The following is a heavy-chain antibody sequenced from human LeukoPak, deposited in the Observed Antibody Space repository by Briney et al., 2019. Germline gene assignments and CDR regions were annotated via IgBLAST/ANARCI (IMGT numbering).Heavy chain of an antibody. CDR1: RFTFGSYG. J-gene: IGHJ4*02. D-gene: IGHD5-24*01. CDR2: ISGHGGNS. V-gene: IGHV3-23*01. CDR3: AKNYREYYFDY. Sequence: PGGSLRLSWAASRFTFGSYGMTWVRQAPGKGLEWVSSISGHGGNSYYADSVKGRFTISRDNSKNTLYLQMNSLRGEDTAVYYCAKNYREYYFDYWGQGTLVTVSS.